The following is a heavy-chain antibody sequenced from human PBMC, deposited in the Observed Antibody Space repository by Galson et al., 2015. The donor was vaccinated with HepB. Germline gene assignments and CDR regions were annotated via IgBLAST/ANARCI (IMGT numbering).Heavy chain of an antibody. CDR2: IYYIGDT. Sequence: TLSLTCNVSGGSINKSNYYWSWIRQPPGKGLEWIGFIYYIGDTYYNPSLKSRVCISVDTSETYFSLGLTSVTAADTAVYYCARRSISSRARFDPWGQGTLVAVSS. D-gene: IGHD2-2*01. CDR1: GGSINKSNYY. V-gene: IGHV4-30-4*08. CDR3: ARRSISSRARFDP. J-gene: IGHJ5*02.